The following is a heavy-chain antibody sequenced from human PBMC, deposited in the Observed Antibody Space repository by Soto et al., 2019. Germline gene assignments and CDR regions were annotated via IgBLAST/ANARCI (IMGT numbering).Heavy chain of an antibody. Sequence: SVKVSCKASGGTFSSYAISWVRQAPGQGLEWMGGIIPIFGTANYAQKFQGRVTITADESTSTAYIELSSLRSEDTAVYYCASWTSCYTCYYYYGMDVWGQGTTVTVSS. V-gene: IGHV1-69*13. D-gene: IGHD2-2*02. J-gene: IGHJ6*02. CDR1: GGTFSSYA. CDR2: IIPIFGTA. CDR3: ASWTSCYTCYYYYGMDV.